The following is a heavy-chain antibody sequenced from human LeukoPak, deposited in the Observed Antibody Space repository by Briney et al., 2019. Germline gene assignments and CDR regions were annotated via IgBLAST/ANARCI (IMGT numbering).Heavy chain of an antibody. CDR1: GFSFSSYG. V-gene: IGHV3-30*02. Sequence: GGSLRLSCAASGFSFSSYGMHWVRQAPGKGLEWVAFIPYDGGSKYYVDSVKGRFTISRDNSKNTLYLQMDSLKTEDTAVYYCAKDGGSDSNDYWGQGTLVTVSS. D-gene: IGHD1-26*01. CDR2: IPYDGGSK. CDR3: AKDGGSDSNDY. J-gene: IGHJ4*02.